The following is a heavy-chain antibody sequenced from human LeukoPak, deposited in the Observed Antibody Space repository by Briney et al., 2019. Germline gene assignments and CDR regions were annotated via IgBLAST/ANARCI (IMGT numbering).Heavy chain of an antibody. J-gene: IGHJ4*02. D-gene: IGHD4-17*01. Sequence: ASVKVSCKASGYTFTGYYMHWVRQAPGQGLEWMGWINPNSGGTNYAQKFQGRVTMTRDTSISTAYMELSRLRSDDTAVYYCARALGYGDYVSSYWGQGTLVTVSS. CDR1: GYTFTGYY. CDR3: ARALGYGDYVSSY. CDR2: INPNSGGT. V-gene: IGHV1-2*02.